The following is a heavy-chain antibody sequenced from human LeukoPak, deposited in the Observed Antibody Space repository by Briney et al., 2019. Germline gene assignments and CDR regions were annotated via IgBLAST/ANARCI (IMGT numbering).Heavy chain of an antibody. J-gene: IGHJ4*02. CDR1: GGSFSGYY. CDR2: INHSGST. CDR3: ARGETYYDILTGYYKSYYFDY. V-gene: IGHV4-34*01. Sequence: SETLSLTCAVYGGSFSGYYWSWIRQPLGKGLEWIGEINHSGSTNYNPSLKSRVTISVDTSKNQFSLKLSSVTAADTAVYYCARGETYYDILTGYYKSYYFDYWGQGTLVTVSS. D-gene: IGHD3-9*01.